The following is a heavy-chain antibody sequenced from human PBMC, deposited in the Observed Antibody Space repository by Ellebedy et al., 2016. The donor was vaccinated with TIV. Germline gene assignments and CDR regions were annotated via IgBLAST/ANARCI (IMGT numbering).Heavy chain of an antibody. Sequence: SETLSLTCTVSGGSISSSSYYWGWIRQPPGKGLEWIGSIYYSGSTYYNPSLKSRVTISVDTSKNQFSLKLSSVTAADTAVYYCARRSAVVQQLAFDYWGQGTLVTVSS. V-gene: IGHV4-39*01. CDR2: IYYSGST. CDR1: GGSISSSSYY. D-gene: IGHD6-13*01. J-gene: IGHJ4*02. CDR3: ARRSAVVQQLAFDY.